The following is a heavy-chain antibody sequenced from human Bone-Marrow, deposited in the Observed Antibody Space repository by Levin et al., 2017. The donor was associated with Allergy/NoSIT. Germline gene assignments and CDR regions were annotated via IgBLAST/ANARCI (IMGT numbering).Heavy chain of an antibody. CDR3: ARETGYSSSWSFDY. J-gene: IGHJ4*02. Sequence: GASVKVSCKASGGTFSSYAISWVRQAPGQGLEWMGRIIPILGIANYAQKFQGRVTITADKSTSTAYMELSSLRSEDTAVYYCARETGYSSSWSFDYWGQGTLVTVSS. CDR1: GGTFSSYA. V-gene: IGHV1-69*04. D-gene: IGHD6-13*01. CDR2: IIPILGIA.